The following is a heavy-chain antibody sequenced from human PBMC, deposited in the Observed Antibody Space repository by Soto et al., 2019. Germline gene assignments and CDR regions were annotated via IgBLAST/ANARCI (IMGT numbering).Heavy chain of an antibody. V-gene: IGHV1-46*01. CDR1: GYTFTTYY. CDR3: ARAGYCSGGTCFHGNCDY. Sequence: HVQLVQSGAEVKRPGASVKVSCKASGYTFTTYYMHWVRQAPGQGLEWLGIINPNGGSTTYAQKFQWRVTMTRDTSTSTVYLELSRLRSEDTAVYYCARAGYCSGGTCFHGNCDYWGQGTLVTVAA. J-gene: IGHJ4*02. D-gene: IGHD2-15*01. CDR2: INPNGGST.